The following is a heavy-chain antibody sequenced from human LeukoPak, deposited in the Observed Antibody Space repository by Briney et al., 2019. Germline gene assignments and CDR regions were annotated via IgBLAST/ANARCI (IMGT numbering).Heavy chain of an antibody. Sequence: SETLPLTCAVYGGSFSGYYWSWIRQPPGKGLEWIGEINHSGSTNYNPSLKSRVTISVDTSKNQFSLKLSSVTAADTAVYYCARGSRLVPDYRGQGTLVTVSS. J-gene: IGHJ4*02. CDR3: ARGSRLVPDY. V-gene: IGHV4-34*01. D-gene: IGHD3-9*01. CDR1: GGSFSGYY. CDR2: INHSGST.